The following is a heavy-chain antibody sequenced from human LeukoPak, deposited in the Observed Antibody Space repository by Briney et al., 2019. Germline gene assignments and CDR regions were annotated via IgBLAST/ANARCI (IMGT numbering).Heavy chain of an antibody. J-gene: IGHJ5*02. CDR3: GRDVGP. CDR2: ISSRSSVI. V-gene: IGHV3-48*03. CDR1: GFTLSNYE. Sequence: GGSLRLSCAASGFTLSNYEMNWVRQAPEKGLEWISYISSRSSVIYYANSVKGRFTISRDSSKNTMYLQMNSLRVEDTAMYYCGRDVGPWGQGTLVTVSS.